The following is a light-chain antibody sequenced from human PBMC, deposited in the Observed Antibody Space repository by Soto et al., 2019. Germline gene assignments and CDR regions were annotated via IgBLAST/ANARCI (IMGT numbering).Light chain of an antibody. J-gene: IGKJ1*01. CDR3: QQYNVFPWT. Sequence: DIQMTQSPSTLSASVGHRVTITCRASQTINTWLAWYQQKLGKAPKFLIYQASSLESGVPSRFSGSGSGTEFTLTISSLQPEDFATYYCQQYNVFPWTVGQGTKVEIK. V-gene: IGKV1-5*03. CDR2: QAS. CDR1: QTINTW.